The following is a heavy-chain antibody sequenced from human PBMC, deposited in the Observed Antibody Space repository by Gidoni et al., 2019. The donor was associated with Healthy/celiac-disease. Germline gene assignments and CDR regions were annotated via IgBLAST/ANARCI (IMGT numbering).Heavy chain of an antibody. J-gene: IGHJ4*02. CDR3: ARDKVGGSIVGATTEYYFDY. D-gene: IGHD1-26*01. Sequence: QVQLQESGPGLVKPSETLSLTCTVSGGSISSYYWSWIRQPAGKGLEWIGRIYTSGSTNYNPSLKSRVTMSVDTSKNQFSLKLSSVTAADTAVYYCARDKVGGSIVGATTEYYFDYWGQGTLVTVSS. V-gene: IGHV4-4*07. CDR2: IYTSGST. CDR1: GGSISSYY.